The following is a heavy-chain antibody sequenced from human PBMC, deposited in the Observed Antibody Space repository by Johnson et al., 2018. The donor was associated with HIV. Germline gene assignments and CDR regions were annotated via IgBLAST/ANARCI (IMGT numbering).Heavy chain of an antibody. D-gene: IGHD3-22*01. CDR1: GFTFSSYA. J-gene: IGHJ3*02. CDR2: ISYDGSNK. CDR3: ARGRISMTVVVAGAMLLPLHDAFDI. Sequence: QMQLVESGGGVVQPGRSLRLSCAASGFTFSSYAMHWVRQAPGKGLEWVAVISYDGSNKYYADSVKGRLTISRDNSNNTLYLQMSSLRVEDTAVYVCARGRISMTVVVAGAMLLPLHDAFDIWGQGTMVTVSS. V-gene: IGHV3-30-3*01.